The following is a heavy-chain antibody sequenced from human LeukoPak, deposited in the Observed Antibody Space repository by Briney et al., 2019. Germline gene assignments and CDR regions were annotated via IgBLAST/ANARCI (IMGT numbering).Heavy chain of an antibody. CDR3: ARDGGLRRTHDY. J-gene: IGHJ4*02. CDR1: GFTFSSYS. CDR2: ISSGSSTI. V-gene: IGHV3-48*01. Sequence: PGGSLRLSCAASGFTFSSYSMNWVRQAPGKGLEWVSYISSGSSTIYYADSVKGRFTISRDNAKNSLYLQMNSLRAEDTAVYYCARDGGLRRTHDYWGQGTPVTVSS. D-gene: IGHD3-16*01.